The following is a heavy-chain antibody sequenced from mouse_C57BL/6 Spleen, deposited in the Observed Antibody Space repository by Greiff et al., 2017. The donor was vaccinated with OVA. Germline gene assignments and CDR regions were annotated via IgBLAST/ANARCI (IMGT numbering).Heavy chain of an antibody. CDR1: GYTFTSYG. J-gene: IGHJ2*01. CDR3: ARSGTTVVPGYFDY. Sequence: VMLVESGAELARPGASVKLSCKASGYTFTSYGISWVKQRTGQGLEWIGEIYPRSGNTYYNEKFKGKATLTADKSSSTAYMELRSLTSEDSAVYFCARSGTTVVPGYFDYWGQGTTLTVSS. V-gene: IGHV1-81*01. CDR2: IYPRSGNT. D-gene: IGHD1-1*01.